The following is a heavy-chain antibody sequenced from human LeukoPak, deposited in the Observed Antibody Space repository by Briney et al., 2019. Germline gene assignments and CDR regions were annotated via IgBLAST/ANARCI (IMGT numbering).Heavy chain of an antibody. D-gene: IGHD1-14*01. J-gene: IGHJ4*02. V-gene: IGHV3-53*01. CDR1: GFTVSSNY. Sequence: GGSLRLSCAASGFTVSSNYMSWVRQAPGKGLEWVSVIYRGGSTYYADSVKGRFTISRDNSKNTLYLQMNSLRAEDTAVYYCARGTRMTPFDYWGQGTLVTVSS. CDR3: ARGTRMTPFDY. CDR2: IYRGGST.